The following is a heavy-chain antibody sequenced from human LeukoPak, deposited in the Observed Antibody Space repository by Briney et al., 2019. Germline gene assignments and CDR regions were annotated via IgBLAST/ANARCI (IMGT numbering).Heavy chain of an antibody. CDR3: ARGVTTSSYYYYYMDV. CDR1: GGTFRSYA. Sequence: GASVKVSCKASGGTFRSYAISWVRQAPGQGLEWMGGIIPIFGTANYAQKFQGRVTITADESTSTAYMELSSLRSEDTAVYYCARGVTTSSYYYYYMDVWGKGTTVTISS. D-gene: IGHD4-17*01. V-gene: IGHV1-69*13. J-gene: IGHJ6*03. CDR2: IIPIFGTA.